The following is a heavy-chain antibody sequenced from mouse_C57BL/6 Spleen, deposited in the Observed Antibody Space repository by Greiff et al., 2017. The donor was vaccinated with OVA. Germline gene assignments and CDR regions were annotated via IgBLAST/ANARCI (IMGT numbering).Heavy chain of an antibody. V-gene: IGHV1-26*01. CDR2: INPNNGGT. Sequence: EVKLQQSGPELVKPGASVKISCKASGYTFTDYYMNWVKQSHGKSLEWIGDINPNNGGTSYNQKFKGKATLTVDKSSSTAYMELRSLTSEDSAVYYCARYYYGSSYDWYFDVWGTGTTVTVSS. CDR1: GYTFTDYY. D-gene: IGHD1-1*01. CDR3: ARYYYGSSYDWYFDV. J-gene: IGHJ1*03.